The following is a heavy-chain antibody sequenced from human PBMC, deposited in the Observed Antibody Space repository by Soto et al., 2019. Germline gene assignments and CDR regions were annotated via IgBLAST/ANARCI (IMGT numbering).Heavy chain of an antibody. CDR2: IKEAGSGT. J-gene: IGHJ6*03. CDR3: AREGQWLVLDYYYYYFLDV. V-gene: IGHV3-7*01. CDR1: GFTVGSYW. D-gene: IGHD6-19*01. Sequence: EVQLVESGGGLVQPGGSLRLSCVASGFTVGSYWMTWVRQAPGKALECVANIKEAGSGTYYVDSVKDRFTISRDNAKNSLFLKMNSLRAEDTAVYYCAREGQWLVLDYYYYYFLDVWGKGAPVTVSS.